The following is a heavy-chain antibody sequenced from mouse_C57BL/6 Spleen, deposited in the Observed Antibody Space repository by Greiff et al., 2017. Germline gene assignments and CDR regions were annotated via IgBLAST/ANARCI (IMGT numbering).Heavy chain of an antibody. J-gene: IGHJ2*01. Sequence: QVQLKQSGAELVRPGASVTLSCKASGYTFTDYEMHWVKQTPVHGLEWIGVIDPETGGTAYNQKFKGKAILTADKSSSTAYMELRSLTSEDSAVYYCTRTISTMITNYFDYWGQGTTLTVSS. V-gene: IGHV1-15*01. CDR3: TRTISTMITNYFDY. CDR2: IDPETGGT. D-gene: IGHD2-4*01. CDR1: GYTFTDYE.